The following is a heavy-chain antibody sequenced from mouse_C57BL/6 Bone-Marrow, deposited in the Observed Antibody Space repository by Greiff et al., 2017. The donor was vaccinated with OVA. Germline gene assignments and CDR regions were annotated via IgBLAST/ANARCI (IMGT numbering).Heavy chain of an antibody. J-gene: IGHJ1*03. CDR1: GYAFSSYW. V-gene: IGHV1-80*01. D-gene: IGHD6-1*01. Sequence: VKLQESGAELVKPGASVKISCKASGYAFSSYWMNWVKQRPGKGLEWIGQIYPGDGDTNYNGKFKGKATLTADKSSSTAYMQLSSLTSEDSAVYFCARWSAYWYFDVWGTGTTVTVSS. CDR2: IYPGDGDT. CDR3: ARWSAYWYFDV.